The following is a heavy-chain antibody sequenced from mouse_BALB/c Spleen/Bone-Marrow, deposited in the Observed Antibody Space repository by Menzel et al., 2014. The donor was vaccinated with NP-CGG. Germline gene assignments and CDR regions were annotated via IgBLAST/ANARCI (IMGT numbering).Heavy chain of an antibody. Sequence: VQLKHSGPDLVKPGASVKIFCKASGYSFTDYYMHWVKQSHGKSLEWIGRVNPNNGGTDYNQKFEGKAILTVDKSSSTAFMELRSLTSEDSAVYYCARGPTTVVAYYYTLNYWGQGTSVTVSS. J-gene: IGHJ4*01. D-gene: IGHD1-1*01. CDR1: GYSFTDYY. CDR2: VNPNNGGT. V-gene: IGHV1-26*01. CDR3: ARGPTTVVAYYYTLNY.